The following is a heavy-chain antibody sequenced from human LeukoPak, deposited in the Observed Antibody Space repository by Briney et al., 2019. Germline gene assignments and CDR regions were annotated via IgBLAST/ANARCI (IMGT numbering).Heavy chain of an antibody. V-gene: IGHV3-74*01. CDR2: INCDGSST. CDR3: ARDLERGSSWYLDG. CDR1: GFTFSSYW. D-gene: IGHD6-13*01. Sequence: GGSLRLSCAASGFTFSSYWMHWVRQAPGKGLVWVSRINCDGSSTSYADSVKGRFTISRDNAKNTLYLQMNSLRAEDTAVYYCARDLERGSSWYLDGWGQGTLVTVSS. J-gene: IGHJ4*02.